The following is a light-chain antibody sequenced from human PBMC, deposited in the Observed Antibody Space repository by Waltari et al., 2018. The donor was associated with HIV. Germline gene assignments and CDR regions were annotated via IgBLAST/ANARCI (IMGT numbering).Light chain of an antibody. V-gene: IGKV3-15*01. CDR1: QSVGKF. J-gene: IGKJ1*01. CDR3: QQFNFWPRT. Sequence: EIVMTQSPAPRSVSPGDRATPSCRASQSVGKFFAWYQQRPGQAPRLLMHGVSNRAAGVPARFVGSGSGTEVNLTISSLQSDDSAVYFCQQFNFWPRTFGQGTKVEV. CDR2: GVS.